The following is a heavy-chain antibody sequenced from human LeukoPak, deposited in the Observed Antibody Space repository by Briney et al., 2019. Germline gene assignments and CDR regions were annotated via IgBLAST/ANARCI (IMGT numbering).Heavy chain of an antibody. CDR3: ARHPGDFTGIVNYYYMDV. J-gene: IGHJ6*03. CDR2: ISYDGSNK. D-gene: IGHD1-26*01. CDR1: GFTFSSYA. V-gene: IGHV3-30*04. Sequence: PGGSLRLSCAASGFTFSSYAMHWVRQAPGKGLEWVAVISYDGSNKYYADSVKGRFTISRDNSKNMLFLQMNSLRVEDTADYYCARHPGDFTGIVNYYYMDVWGKGTAVTVSS.